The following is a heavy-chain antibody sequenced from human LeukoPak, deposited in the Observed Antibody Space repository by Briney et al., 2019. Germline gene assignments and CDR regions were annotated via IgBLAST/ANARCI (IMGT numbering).Heavy chain of an antibody. CDR3: ARASTGYYPYYYYYYMDV. V-gene: IGHV1-8*01. CDR2: MNPNSGNT. D-gene: IGHD3-9*01. CDR1: GYTFTSYD. Sequence: ASEKVSCKASGYTFTSYDINWVRQATGQGLEWMGWMNPNSGNTGYAQKFQGRVTMTRNTSISTAYMELSSLRSEDTAVYYCARASTGYYPYYYYYYMDVWGKGTTVTASS. J-gene: IGHJ6*03.